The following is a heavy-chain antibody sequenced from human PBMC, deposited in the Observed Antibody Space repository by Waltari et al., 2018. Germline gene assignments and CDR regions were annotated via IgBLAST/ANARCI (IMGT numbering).Heavy chain of an antibody. V-gene: IGHV4-39*07. D-gene: IGHD3-10*01. Sequence: QLQLQESGPGLVKPSETRSLTCTVSGVPISCSSYYWGWIRQPPGKGLEWIGSIYYSGSTYYNPSLKSRVTISVDTSKNQFSLKLSSVTAADTAVYYCARRPITMVRGVMYGMDVWGQGTTVTVSS. CDR3: ARRPITMVRGVMYGMDV. CDR1: GVPISCSSYY. CDR2: IYYSGST. J-gene: IGHJ6*02.